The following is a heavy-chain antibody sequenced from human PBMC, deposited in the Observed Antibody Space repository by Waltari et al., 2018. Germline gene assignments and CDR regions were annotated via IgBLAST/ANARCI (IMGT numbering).Heavy chain of an antibody. CDR1: GYTFTDFY. D-gene: IGHD3-10*01. CDR2: IIPSGGST. V-gene: IGHV1-46*01. J-gene: IGHJ4*02. Sequence: QEQLVQSGAEVGTPGASVKVSCKASGYTFTDFYIHWMRQAPGQGLEWMGVIIPSGGSTTYAQKFQGRVTMTCDTSTSTVYMELSSLRSEDAAVYYCARTAGSRFDYGGQGTLVTVSS. CDR3: ARTAGSRFDY.